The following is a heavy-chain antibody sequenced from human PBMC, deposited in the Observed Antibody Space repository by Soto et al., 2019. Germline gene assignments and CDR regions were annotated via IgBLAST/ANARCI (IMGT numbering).Heavy chain of an antibody. CDR1: GESFSGYY. Sequence: SETLSLTCAVSGESFSGYYWSWIRQPPGKGLTWIGEINHSGGTNYNPSLKSRVSISIDTSGRHFSLTLSSVTAADTAMYFCATRYCTRPTCPRDKWGRGTLVTVS. CDR3: ATRYCTRPTCPRDK. D-gene: IGHD2-8*01. J-gene: IGHJ4*02. V-gene: IGHV4-34*01. CDR2: INHSGGT.